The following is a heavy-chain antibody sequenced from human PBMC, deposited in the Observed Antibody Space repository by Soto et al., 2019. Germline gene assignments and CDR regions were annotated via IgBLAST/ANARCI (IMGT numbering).Heavy chain of an antibody. Sequence: GGSLRLSCAASGVTFSSYGMHWVRQAPGKGLEWVAVIWYDGSNKYYADSVKGRSTISRDNSKNTLYLQMNSLRAEDTAVYYCARDSANIVVVPDPYYMDVWGKGTTVTVSS. V-gene: IGHV3-33*01. D-gene: IGHD2-2*01. CDR3: ARDSANIVVVPDPYYMDV. J-gene: IGHJ6*03. CDR2: IWYDGSNK. CDR1: GVTFSSYG.